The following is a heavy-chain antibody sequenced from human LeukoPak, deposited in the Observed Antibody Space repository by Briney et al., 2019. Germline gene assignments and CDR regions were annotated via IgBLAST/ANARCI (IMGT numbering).Heavy chain of an antibody. CDR3: VTHSSSADY. V-gene: IGHV3-74*01. D-gene: IGHD6-6*01. Sequence: PGGSLRLSCAASGFSFSSYWMHWVRQAPGKGLVWVSRIKSDGSITSYADSVKGRFTISRDNAKNTLSLQMNSLRADDTAIYFCVTHSSSADYWGQGTLVTVSS. CDR2: IKSDGSIT. CDR1: GFSFSSYW. J-gene: IGHJ4*02.